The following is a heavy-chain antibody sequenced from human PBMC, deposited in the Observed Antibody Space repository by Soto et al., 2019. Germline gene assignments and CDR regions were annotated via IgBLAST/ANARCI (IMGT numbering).Heavy chain of an antibody. V-gene: IGHV3-48*02. CDR2: ISPRGDNI. CDR3: AKGPHANSGWPYSCDS. J-gene: IGHJ4*02. Sequence: GGSLRLSCVASRFCRANFPMNLGRQTPGKGLEWISYISPRGDNISSAESVKGRFTISRDNARTSLFLQINSLRDEDEALNYFAKGPHANSGWPYSCDSCGQGLPVAVS. D-gene: IGHD6-19*01. CDR1: RFCRANFP.